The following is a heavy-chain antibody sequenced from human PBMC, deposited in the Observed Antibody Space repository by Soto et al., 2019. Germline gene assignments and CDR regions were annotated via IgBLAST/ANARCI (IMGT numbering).Heavy chain of an antibody. CDR1: GFTFDDHN. J-gene: IGHJ4*02. CDR3: ASSQGDY. Sequence: DVYLVESGGDVVQPGGSLRLSCAASGFTFDDHNIHWVRQAPGKGLQWVCLISWDGDTTYYTDSVKGRFTVSRDNSKNSVYLQMDALTPEYTAFYYCASSQGDYWGQGTLVTVSS. V-gene: IGHV3-43*01. CDR2: ISWDGDTT.